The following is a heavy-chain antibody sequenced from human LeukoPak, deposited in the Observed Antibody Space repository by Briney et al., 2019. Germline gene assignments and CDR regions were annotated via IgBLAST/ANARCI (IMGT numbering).Heavy chain of an antibody. Sequence: KSGGSLRLSSAASGFTFTDYTMTWVRQAPGKGLEWVSSITGDCNYIFYADSVKGRFTISRDNAQNSLFLELNSLRGEDTAVYYCARERNFYYFHYWVQGALVTVSS. CDR2: ITGDCNYI. D-gene: IGHD3-3*01. CDR1: GFTFTDYT. V-gene: IGHV3-21*01. CDR3: ARERNFYYFHY. J-gene: IGHJ4*02.